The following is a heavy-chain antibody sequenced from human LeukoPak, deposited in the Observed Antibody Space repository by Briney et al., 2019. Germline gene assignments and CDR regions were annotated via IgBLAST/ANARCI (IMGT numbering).Heavy chain of an antibody. J-gene: IGHJ4*02. CDR1: GFTFSSYE. CDR3: ARKWLVIDY. D-gene: IGHD6-19*01. Sequence: GGSLRLSCAASGFTFSSYEMNWVRQAPGKGLGWVSYISSSGFNIYYADSVKGRFTISRDNAKNSLYLQMNSLRAEDTAVYYCARKWLVIDYWGQGTLVTVSS. CDR2: ISSSGFNI. V-gene: IGHV3-48*03.